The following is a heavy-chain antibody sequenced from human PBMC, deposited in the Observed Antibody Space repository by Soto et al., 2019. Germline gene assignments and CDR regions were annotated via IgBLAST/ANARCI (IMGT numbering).Heavy chain of an antibody. D-gene: IGHD2-2*01. CDR2: IKSKADGETK. CDR3: CVIKRRDQASTSGYWFDP. J-gene: IGHJ5*02. V-gene: IGHV3-15*01. Sequence: EMHLVDSGGGLVKPGGSLRLSCAASGFTFSHAWMSWVRQAPGKGLEWVGRIKSKADGETKDYGAPVRGRFTISRDDAKDILYLHMNSLRIEDTAVYYCCVIKRRDQASTSGYWFDPWGPGTLVTVSS. CDR1: GFTFSHAW.